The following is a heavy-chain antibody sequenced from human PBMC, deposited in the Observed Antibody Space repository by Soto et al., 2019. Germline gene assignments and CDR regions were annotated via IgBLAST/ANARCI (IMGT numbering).Heavy chain of an antibody. V-gene: IGHV4-61*01. D-gene: IGHD2-2*01. Sequence: ASETLSLTCTVSGGFVNSDTHSWSWIRQTPGKRLEWIGFIYSGGSTKNPSLRSRVTMSVDTSKNQFSLKLRSVIVADTAVYHCARFVRSCSATTCSTRADVWGQGITVTVSS. CDR3: ARFVRSCSATTCSTRADV. CDR1: GGFVNSDTHS. J-gene: IGHJ6*02. CDR2: IYSGGST.